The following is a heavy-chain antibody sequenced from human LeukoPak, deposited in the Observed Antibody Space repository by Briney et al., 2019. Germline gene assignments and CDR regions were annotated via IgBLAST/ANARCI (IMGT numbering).Heavy chain of an antibody. Sequence: GGSLRLSCAASGFSLSGYWIHWVRQAPGKGLEWVSAISGSGGSTYYADSVKGRFTISRDNSKNTLYLQMNSLRAEDTAVYYCAKDRESGYYTGGLNDAFDIWGQGTMVTVSS. J-gene: IGHJ3*02. CDR1: GFSLSGYW. V-gene: IGHV3-23*01. CDR2: ISGSGGST. CDR3: AKDRESGYYTGGLNDAFDI. D-gene: IGHD3-3*01.